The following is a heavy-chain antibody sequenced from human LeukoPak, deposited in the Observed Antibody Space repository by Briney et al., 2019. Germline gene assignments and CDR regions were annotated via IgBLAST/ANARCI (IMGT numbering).Heavy chain of an antibody. CDR2: IYYSGST. D-gene: IGHD6-19*01. CDR1: GGSISSYY. J-gene: IGHJ4*02. Sequence: SETLSLTCTVSGGSISSYYWSWIRQPPGKGLEWIGYIYYSGSTNYNPALKSRVTISVDTSKNQFSLKLSSVTAADTAVYYCARAQFRAVAGTKRGYYFDYWGQGTLVTVSS. CDR3: ARAQFRAVAGTKRGYYFDY. V-gene: IGHV4-59*01.